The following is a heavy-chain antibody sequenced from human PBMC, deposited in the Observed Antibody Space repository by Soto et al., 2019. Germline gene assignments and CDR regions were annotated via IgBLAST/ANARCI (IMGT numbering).Heavy chain of an antibody. CDR3: ARTSSGTRQGFDP. J-gene: IGHJ5*02. V-gene: IGHV1-8*01. D-gene: IGHD1-7*01. CDR2: INPNNGNT. CDR1: GYTFTSYD. Sequence: ASVKVSCKASGYTFTSYDISWVRQATGQGLEWLGWINPNNGNTGYAQNFQGRVTITRDTSISTAYMELSSLRSEDTAVYFCARTSSGTRQGFDPWGQGTLVTVSS.